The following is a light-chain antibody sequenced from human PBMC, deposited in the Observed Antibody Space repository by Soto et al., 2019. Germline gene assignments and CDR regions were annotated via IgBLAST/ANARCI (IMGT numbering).Light chain of an antibody. CDR3: MQTLQAPLT. V-gene: IGKV2-28*01. CDR1: QSLLHTNGVNY. Sequence: DIVMTQSPLSLPVTPGEPASISCRSSQSLLHTNGVNYLDWYLQKPGQSPQLLIYLGSNRASGVLDRFSGSASGTVFTLKISRVEAEDVGVYYCMQTLQAPLTFGGGTKVEIK. J-gene: IGKJ4*01. CDR2: LGS.